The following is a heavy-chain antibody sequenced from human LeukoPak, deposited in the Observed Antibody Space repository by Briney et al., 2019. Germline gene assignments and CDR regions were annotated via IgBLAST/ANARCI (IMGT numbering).Heavy chain of an antibody. CDR3: ARSRYTWSDAFDI. V-gene: IGHV4-4*09. CDR1: GGSISSYY. D-gene: IGHD5-18*01. CDR2: IYTSGST. J-gene: IGHJ3*02. Sequence: SETLSLTCTVSGGSISSYYWSWIRQPPGKGLEWIGYIYTSGSTNYNPSLKSRVTISVDTSKNQFSLKLSSVTAADTAVYYCARSRYTWSDAFDIWGQGTKVTVSS.